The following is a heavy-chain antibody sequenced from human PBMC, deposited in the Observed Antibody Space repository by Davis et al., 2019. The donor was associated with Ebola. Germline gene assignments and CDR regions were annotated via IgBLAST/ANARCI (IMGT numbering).Heavy chain of an antibody. D-gene: IGHD1-26*01. V-gene: IGHV1-8*02. CDR2: MNPNSGNT. CDR3: ARVYKRGIVGATGY. CDR1: GGTFSSYA. Sequence: ASVKVSCKASGGTFSSYAISWVRQAPGQGLEWMGWMNPNSGNTGYAQKFQGRVTMTRNTSISTAYMKLSSLRSEDTAVYYCARVYKRGIVGATGYWGQGTLVTVSS. J-gene: IGHJ4*02.